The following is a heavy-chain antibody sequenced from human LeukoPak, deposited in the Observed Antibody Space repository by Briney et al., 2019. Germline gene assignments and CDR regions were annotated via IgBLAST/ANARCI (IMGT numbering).Heavy chain of an antibody. J-gene: IGHJ6*02. D-gene: IGHD2-15*01. CDR3: ARNLRYCSGGSCFPRMDV. CDR1: GYTFTNYG. CDR2: ISVYNGDT. Sequence: ASVKVSCKASGYTFTNYGISWVRQAPGQGLEWMGWISVYNGDTNYAQKLQGRVTMTTDTPTSTVYMELGSLRSDDTAVYYCARNLRYCSGGSCFPRMDVWGQGTTVTVSS. V-gene: IGHV1-18*01.